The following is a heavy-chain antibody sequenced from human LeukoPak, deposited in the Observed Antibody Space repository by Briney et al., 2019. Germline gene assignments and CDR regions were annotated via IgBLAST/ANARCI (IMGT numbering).Heavy chain of an antibody. D-gene: IGHD4-11*01. V-gene: IGHV4-59*02. CDR3: AGSTVTTFDY. CDR2: IYYSGST. CDR1: GDSVSSYY. Sequence: SETLSLTCAVSGDSVSSYYWSWIRQPPGKGLEWIGYIYYSGSTNYNPSLKSRVTISVDTSKNQFSLKLSSVAAADTAVYYCAGSTVTTFDYWGQGTLVTVSS. J-gene: IGHJ4*02.